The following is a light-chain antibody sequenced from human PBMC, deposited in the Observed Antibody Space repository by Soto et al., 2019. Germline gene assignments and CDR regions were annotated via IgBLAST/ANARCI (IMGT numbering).Light chain of an antibody. CDR1: QSVSSSY. CDR3: QQYKTYSIT. J-gene: IGKJ5*01. CDR2: GAS. V-gene: IGKV3-20*01. Sequence: EIVLTQSPGTLSLSPGERATLSCRASQSVSSSYLAWYQQKPGQAPRLLIYGASSRATGIPDRFSGSGSGTDFTLTISRLEPEDFATYYCQQYKTYSITFGQGTRLEIK.